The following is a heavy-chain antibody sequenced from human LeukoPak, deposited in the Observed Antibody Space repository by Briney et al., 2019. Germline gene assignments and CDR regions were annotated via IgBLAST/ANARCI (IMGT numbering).Heavy chain of an antibody. J-gene: IGHJ6*02. CDR2: VNSDGSST. Sequence: PGGSLRLSCAVSGFTFSSYSMNWVRQAPGKGLVWVSRVNSDGSSTTYADSVKGRFTISRDNAKNTLYLQMNSLRAEDTAVYYCARGRYYGMDVWGQGTTVTVSS. CDR1: GFTFSSYS. CDR3: ARGRYYGMDV. V-gene: IGHV3-74*01.